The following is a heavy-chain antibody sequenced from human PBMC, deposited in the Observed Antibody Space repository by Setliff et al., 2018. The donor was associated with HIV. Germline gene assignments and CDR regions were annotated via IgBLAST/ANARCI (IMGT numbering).Heavy chain of an antibody. Sequence: PSETLSLTCTVSGGFISSSSYYWGWIRQPPGKGLEWVGSIFNDGRTYYNPSLKSRITIPMDTSTNQFSLKLSSVTAADTAVYFCAGHFPSISLFFGDPGPFDRWGQGALVTVSS. J-gene: IGHJ4*02. D-gene: IGHD3-10*01. CDR2: IFNDGRT. CDR3: AGHFPSISLFFGDPGPFDR. CDR1: GGFISSSSYY. V-gene: IGHV4-39*01.